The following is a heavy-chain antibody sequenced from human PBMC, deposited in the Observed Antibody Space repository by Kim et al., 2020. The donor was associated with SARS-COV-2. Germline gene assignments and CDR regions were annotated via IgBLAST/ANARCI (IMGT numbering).Heavy chain of an antibody. CDR2: IKSKTDGGTT. Sequence: GGSLRLSCAASGFTFSNAWMSWVRQAPGKGLEWVGRIKSKTDGGTTDYAAPVKGRFTISRDDSKNTLYLQMNSLKTEDTAVYYCTTPWDIVVVPAAIPIDYWGQGTLSPSPQ. CDR1: GFTFSNAW. CDR3: TTPWDIVVVPAAIPIDY. D-gene: IGHD2-2*02. J-gene: IGHJ4*02. V-gene: IGHV3-15*01.